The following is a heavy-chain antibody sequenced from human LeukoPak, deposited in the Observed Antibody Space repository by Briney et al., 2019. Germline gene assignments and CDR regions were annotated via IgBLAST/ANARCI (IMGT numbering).Heavy chain of an antibody. CDR1: GGSISSYY. CDR2: IFYSGST. Sequence: SETLSLTCTVSGGSISSYYWSWIRQPPGKGLEWIGYIFYSGSTNYNPSLKSRVTISVDTSKSQFSLKLSSVTAADTAVYYCARAQPARYCTSTSCYAAFDIWGQGTMVTVSS. CDR3: ARAQPARYCTSTSCYAAFDI. J-gene: IGHJ3*02. D-gene: IGHD2-2*01. V-gene: IGHV4-59*01.